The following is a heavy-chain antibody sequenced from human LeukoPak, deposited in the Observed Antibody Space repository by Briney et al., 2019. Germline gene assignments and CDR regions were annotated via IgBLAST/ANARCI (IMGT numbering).Heavy chain of an antibody. D-gene: IGHD3-22*01. V-gene: IGHV1-18*01. Sequence: GASVKVSCKASGYTFTSYGISWVRQAPGQGLEWMGWISAYNGNTNYAQKLQGRVTMTTDTSTSTAYMELRSLRSDDTAVYYCAKDSSGYYYLYYYYYYMDVWGKGTTVTISS. CDR1: GYTFTSYG. J-gene: IGHJ6*03. CDR3: AKDSSGYYYLYYYYYYMDV. CDR2: ISAYNGNT.